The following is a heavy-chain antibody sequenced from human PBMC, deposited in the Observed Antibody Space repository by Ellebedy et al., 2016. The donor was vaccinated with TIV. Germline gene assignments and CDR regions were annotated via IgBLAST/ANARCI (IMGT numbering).Heavy chain of an antibody. CDR1: GFTLSSYI. D-gene: IGHD1-26*01. V-gene: IGHV3-30*04. CDR2: ISFDGSTP. CDR3: AKTKGYSGSYPHDL. J-gene: IGHJ4*02. Sequence: GESLKISCAASGFTLSSYIMHWVRQAPGKGPELVAVISFDGSTPYYADFVQGRFNLSRDNPKSTLYLEMNNLRIEDTAMYYCAKTKGYSGSYPHDLWGRGTLVTVSS.